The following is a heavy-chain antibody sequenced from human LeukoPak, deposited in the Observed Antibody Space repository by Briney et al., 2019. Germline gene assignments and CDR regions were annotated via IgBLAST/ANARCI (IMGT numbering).Heavy chain of an antibody. Sequence: SETLSLTCTVSGCSISSYYWIWIRQPPGKGLEWIGYVYYSGSTNYNPSLKSRVTISVDTSKNQCSLKLSSVTAADTAVYYCARTYSYPDAFDIWGQGTMVTVSS. V-gene: IGHV4-59*08. J-gene: IGHJ3*02. CDR1: GCSISSYY. CDR2: VYYSGST. CDR3: ARTYSYPDAFDI. D-gene: IGHD2-15*01.